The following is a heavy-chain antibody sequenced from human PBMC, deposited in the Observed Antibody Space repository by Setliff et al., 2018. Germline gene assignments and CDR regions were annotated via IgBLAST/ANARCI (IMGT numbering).Heavy chain of an antibody. CDR1: GSSISNDYY. CDR2: IYKGGST. J-gene: IGHJ6*02. Sequence: PSETLSLTCGVSGSSISNDYYWGWARQPPGKGLEWIGDIYKGGSTYYNPSLRSRVSMSLDTSKRQVSLNLNSVTAADTGVYYCATRTFAVIPHSGLGLDYFYGMDVWGRGTTVTVSS. CDR3: ATRTFAVIPHSGLGLDYFYGMDV. V-gene: IGHV4-38-2*01. D-gene: IGHD2-21*01.